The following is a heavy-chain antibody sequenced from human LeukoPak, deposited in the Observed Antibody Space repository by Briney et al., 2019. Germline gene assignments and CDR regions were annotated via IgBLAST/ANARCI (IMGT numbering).Heavy chain of an antibody. Sequence: SETLSLTCTFSGDSISSYYWSWVRPPPGKGLEWIGYIYYSGSTNYAPSLNSPLTISVHTSNTQFSLKLISVTAADTAVYYCASRSSSCSFDYWGQGTLVTVSS. V-gene: IGHV4-59*01. J-gene: IGHJ4*02. D-gene: IGHD6-13*01. CDR1: GDSISSYY. CDR3: ASRSSSCSFDY. CDR2: IYYSGST.